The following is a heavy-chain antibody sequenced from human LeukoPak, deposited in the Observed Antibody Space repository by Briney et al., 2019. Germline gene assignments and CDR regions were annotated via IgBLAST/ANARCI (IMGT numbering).Heavy chain of an antibody. V-gene: IGHV1-69*05. CDR3: ARGDSGYDYGFDN. Sequence: SVKVSCKASGGTFSSHAISWVRQAPGQGLEWVGGIIPIFGTTNYAQKFQGRVTITTDESTSTGYMELRSLRSDDTAVYYCARGDSGYDYGFDNWGQGTLVTVS. CDR1: GGTFSSHA. D-gene: IGHD5-12*01. CDR2: IIPIFGTT. J-gene: IGHJ4*02.